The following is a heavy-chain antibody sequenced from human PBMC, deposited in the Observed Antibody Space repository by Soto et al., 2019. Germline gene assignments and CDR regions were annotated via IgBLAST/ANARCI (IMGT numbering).Heavy chain of an antibody. J-gene: IGHJ6*02. Sequence: SWGAPRLSLSTPWFPLPSFSIHWGPPAPSKGVGWGGVIFYDGSNKYYADSVKGRFTISRDNSKNTLYLQMNSLRAEDTAVYYSARDYMTYTFDWLLPYKYYYYYGMDVWGQGTTVTVSS. CDR2: IFYDGSNK. D-gene: IGHD3-9*01. V-gene: IGHV3-30-3*01. CDR1: WFPLPSFS. CDR3: ARDYMTYTFDWLLPYKYYYYYGMDV.